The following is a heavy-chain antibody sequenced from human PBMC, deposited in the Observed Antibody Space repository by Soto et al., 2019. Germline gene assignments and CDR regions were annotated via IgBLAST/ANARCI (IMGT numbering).Heavy chain of an antibody. CDR1: GGSLSGYY. J-gene: IGHJ4*02. V-gene: IGHV4-34*01. Sequence: QVQLQQWGAGLLKPSETLSLNCAVNGGSLSGYYWSWIRQPPGKGLEWIGEIKDGGRTNYSPSLKRRATISSDTSNNQFSLRLYSVTAADTGVYYCARGQEGVVATHWDQGTLVTDSS. CDR2: IKDGGRT. D-gene: IGHD5-12*01. CDR3: ARGQEGVVATH.